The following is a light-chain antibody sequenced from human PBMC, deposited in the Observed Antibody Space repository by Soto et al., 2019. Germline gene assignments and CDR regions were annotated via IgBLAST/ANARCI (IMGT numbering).Light chain of an antibody. CDR3: LQHNSYPLT. J-gene: IGKJ1*01. V-gene: IGKV1-17*01. CDR1: QGIRID. CDR2: AAS. Sequence: DIQMTQSPSSLSASVGDRVTITCRASQGIRIDLGWYQQKPGKAPKRLIYAASSLQSGVPSRFSGSGSGTEFTLTISSLQPEDFATYYCLQHNSYPLTFGQRTKVEIK.